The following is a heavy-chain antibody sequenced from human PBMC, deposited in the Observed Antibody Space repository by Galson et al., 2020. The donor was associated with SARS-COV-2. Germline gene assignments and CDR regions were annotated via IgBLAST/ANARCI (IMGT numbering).Heavy chain of an antibody. J-gene: IGHJ3*02. V-gene: IGHV3-11*06. Sequence: GGSLRLSCAASGFTFRAYYMSWIRQAPGKGLEWVSHISSSSDYTNYPDSVKGRFTISRDNAKNSLYLQMNSLRVEDTAVYYCATSWYGAFHIWGQGTMVTVSS. CDR2: ISSSSDYT. D-gene: IGHD6-13*01. CDR1: GFTFRAYY. CDR3: ATSWYGAFHI.